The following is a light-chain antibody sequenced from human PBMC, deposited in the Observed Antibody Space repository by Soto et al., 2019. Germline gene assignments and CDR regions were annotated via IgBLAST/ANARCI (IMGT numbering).Light chain of an antibody. CDR3: QQYKNYYPT. J-gene: IGKJ1*01. CDR2: GAS. V-gene: IGKV3-20*01. CDR1: QSVSSSY. Sequence: EIVLTQSPGTLSLSPGERATLSCRASQSVSSSYLAWYQQKPGQAPRLLIYGASSRATGIPDRFSGSGSGTDFTLTISSLQPDDFAIYYCQQYKNYYPTFGQGTRVEIK.